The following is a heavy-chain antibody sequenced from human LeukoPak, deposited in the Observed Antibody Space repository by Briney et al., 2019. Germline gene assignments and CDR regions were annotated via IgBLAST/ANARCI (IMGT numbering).Heavy chain of an antibody. J-gene: IGHJ4*02. V-gene: IGHV4-4*09. CDR3: ARHSWGVTSFFAY. CDR2: IYPSGST. Sequence: SETLSLTCTVPGCPISRYYWSWIRQPPGKGLEGIGYIYPSGSTNYNPSLKSRVTISVDTSKNQFSLKLSSVTAADTAVYYCARHSWGVTSFFAYWGQGTLVTVSS. D-gene: IGHD1-26*01. CDR1: GCPISRYY.